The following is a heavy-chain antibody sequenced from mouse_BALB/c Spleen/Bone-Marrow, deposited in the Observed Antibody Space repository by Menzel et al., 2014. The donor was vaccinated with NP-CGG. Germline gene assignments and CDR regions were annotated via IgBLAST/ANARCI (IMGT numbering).Heavy chain of an antibody. CDR1: GYAFSSSW. CDR2: IYPGDGDT. CDR3: ARDYGSSYGGVDY. Sequence: VQLQQSGPELVKPGASVKISCEASGYAFSSSWMNWVKQRPGQGLEWIGRIYPGDGDTNYNGKFKGKATLTADKSSSTAYMLLSSLTSVDSAVYFCARDYGSSYGGVDYWGQGTTLTVSS. J-gene: IGHJ2*01. V-gene: IGHV1-82*01. D-gene: IGHD1-1*01.